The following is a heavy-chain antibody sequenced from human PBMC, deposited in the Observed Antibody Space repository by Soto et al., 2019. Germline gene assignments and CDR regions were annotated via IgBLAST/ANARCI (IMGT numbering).Heavy chain of an antibody. V-gene: IGHV4-34*01. Sequence: PSETLSLTCAVYGGSFSGYYWSWIRQPPGKGLEWIGEINHSGSTNYNPSLKSRVTISVDTSKNQFSLKLSSVTAADMAVYYCARRNLRYYYGSGSSLPINWFDPWGQGTLVTVSS. J-gene: IGHJ5*02. D-gene: IGHD3-10*01. CDR1: GGSFSGYY. CDR2: INHSGST. CDR3: ARRNLRYYYGSGSSLPINWFDP.